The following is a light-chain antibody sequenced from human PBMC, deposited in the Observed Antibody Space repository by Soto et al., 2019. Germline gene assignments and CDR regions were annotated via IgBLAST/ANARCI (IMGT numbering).Light chain of an antibody. V-gene: IGKV3-11*01. CDR2: GAS. J-gene: IGKJ4*01. CDR3: QEPNFYPST. Sequence: ERVVQESPGTLSLSPGTGTTLSCRASQSVSSNLAWYQQKPGQAPRLLIYGASNRATGIPARFSGSGSGTDFTLTISCLEPEDFAPYYCQEPNFYPSTFGGGTKVDNK. CDR1: QSVSSN.